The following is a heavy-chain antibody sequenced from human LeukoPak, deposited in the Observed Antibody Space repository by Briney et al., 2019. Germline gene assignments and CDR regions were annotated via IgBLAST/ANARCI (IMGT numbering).Heavy chain of an antibody. CDR3: ARSRFDYIWGIDQ. Sequence: TGGSLRLSCAASGFTFSNYGMHWVRQAPGKGLEWVTFIRFDASNKYYADSVKGRFTISRDNSKNTLYLQMNSLRDEDTAVYYCARSRFDYIWGIDQWGQGTLVTVSS. J-gene: IGHJ5*02. CDR1: GFTFSNYG. CDR2: IRFDASNK. V-gene: IGHV3-30*02. D-gene: IGHD3-16*01.